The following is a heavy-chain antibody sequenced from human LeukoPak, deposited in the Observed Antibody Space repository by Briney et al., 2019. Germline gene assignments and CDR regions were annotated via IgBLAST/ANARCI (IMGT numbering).Heavy chain of an antibody. J-gene: IGHJ4*02. CDR1: GGTFSSYA. CDR2: IIPIFGTA. D-gene: IGHD3-10*01. CDR3: AKSSMVRGVVIDY. Sequence: GASVKVSCKASGGTFSSYAISWVRQAPGQGLEWMGGIIPIFGTANYAQKFQGRVTITTDESTSTAYMELSSLRSEDTAVYYCAKSSMVRGVVIDYWGQGTLVTVSS. V-gene: IGHV1-69*05.